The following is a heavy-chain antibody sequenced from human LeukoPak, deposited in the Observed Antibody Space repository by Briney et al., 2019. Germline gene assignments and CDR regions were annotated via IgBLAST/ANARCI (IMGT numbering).Heavy chain of an antibody. D-gene: IGHD1-26*01. Sequence: ASVKVSCKASGYTFTGYYMHWVRQAPGQGLEWMGWINPSGGSTSYAQKFQGRVTMTRDTSTSTVYMELSSLRSEDTAVYYCAGRLGSNWFDPWGQGTLVTVSS. CDR3: AGRLGSNWFDP. CDR1: GYTFTGYY. V-gene: IGHV1-46*01. CDR2: INPSGGST. J-gene: IGHJ5*02.